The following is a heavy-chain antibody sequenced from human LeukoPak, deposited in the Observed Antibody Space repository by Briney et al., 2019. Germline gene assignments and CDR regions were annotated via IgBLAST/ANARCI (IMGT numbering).Heavy chain of an antibody. CDR2: ISYDGSNK. Sequence: GGSLRLSCAASGFTFSSYGMHWVRQAPGKGLGWVAVISYDGSNKYYADSVKGRFTISRDNSKNTLYLQMNSLRAEDTAVYYCAKVLFGVATDDAFDIWGQGTMVTVSS. V-gene: IGHV3-30*18. J-gene: IGHJ3*02. CDR3: AKVLFGVATDDAFDI. D-gene: IGHD5-12*01. CDR1: GFTFSSYG.